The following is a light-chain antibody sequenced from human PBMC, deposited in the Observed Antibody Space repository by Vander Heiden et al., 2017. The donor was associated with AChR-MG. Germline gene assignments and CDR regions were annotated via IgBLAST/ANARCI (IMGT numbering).Light chain of an antibody. CDR2: AAS. J-gene: IGKJ2*01. CDR1: QSISSY. Sequence: DIQMTQSPSSLPASVGDRVTITCRASQSISSYLNWYQQKPGKAPKLLIYAASNLQSGVPSRFSGSGSGTDFTLTISSLQPEDFATYICQQSHSTPHTFGHGTKVKIK. CDR3: QQSHSTPHT. V-gene: IGKV1-39*01.